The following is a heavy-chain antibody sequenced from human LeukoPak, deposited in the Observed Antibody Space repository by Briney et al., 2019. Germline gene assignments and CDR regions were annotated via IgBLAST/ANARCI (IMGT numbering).Heavy chain of an antibody. V-gene: IGHV5-51*03. J-gene: IGHJ5*02. D-gene: IGHD3-10*01. Sequence: GESLKISCKASGYSFTSYWIGWVRQMPGKGLEWMGIIYPDDSDTRYSPSFQGQVTMSADKSISTAYLQWGSLKASDTAMYHCARRSLHYYGSGSYRDWFDPWGQGTLVTVSS. CDR2: IYPDDSDT. CDR1: GYSFTSYW. CDR3: ARRSLHYYGSGSYRDWFDP.